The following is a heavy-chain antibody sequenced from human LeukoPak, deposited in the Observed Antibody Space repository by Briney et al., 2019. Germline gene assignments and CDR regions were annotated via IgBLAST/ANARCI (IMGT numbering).Heavy chain of an antibody. V-gene: IGHV3-30*18. CDR1: GFTFRSYG. Sequence: GRSLRLSCAASGFTFRSYGMHWVRQAPGKGLQWVAGITYDGSKEYYVDSVKGRFTISRDNSKNTLYLQMNSLRAEDTAVYYCAKPVYSSSWSPFDYWGQGTLVTVSS. J-gene: IGHJ4*02. CDR2: ITYDGSKE. CDR3: AKPVYSSSWSPFDY. D-gene: IGHD6-13*01.